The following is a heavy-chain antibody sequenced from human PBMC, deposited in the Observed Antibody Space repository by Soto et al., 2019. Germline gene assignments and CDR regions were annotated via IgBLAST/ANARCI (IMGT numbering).Heavy chain of an antibody. V-gene: IGHV4-34*01. CDR1: GGSFSGYY. CDR2: INHSGST. J-gene: IGHJ4*02. Sequence: SETMSLTCAVYGGSFSGYYWSWIRQPPGKGLEWIGEINHSGSTNYNPSLKSRVTISVDTSKNQFSLKLSSVTAADTAVYYCARGVPTERELTPDYWGQGTLVTVSS. D-gene: IGHD1-26*01. CDR3: ARGVPTERELTPDY.